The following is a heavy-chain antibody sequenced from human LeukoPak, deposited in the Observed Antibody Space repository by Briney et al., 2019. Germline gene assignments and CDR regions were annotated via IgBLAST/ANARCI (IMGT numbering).Heavy chain of an antibody. J-gene: IGHJ4*02. CDR1: DGSINGYY. CDR2: INHSGST. CDR3: ARGLGGWLRLFDY. D-gene: IGHD6-19*01. Sequence: SETLSLTCTVSDGSINGYYWSWIRQPPGKGLEWIGEINHSGSTNYNPSLKSRVTISVDTSKNQFSLKLSSVTAADTAVYYCARGLGGWLRLFDYWGQGTLVTVSS. V-gene: IGHV4-34*01.